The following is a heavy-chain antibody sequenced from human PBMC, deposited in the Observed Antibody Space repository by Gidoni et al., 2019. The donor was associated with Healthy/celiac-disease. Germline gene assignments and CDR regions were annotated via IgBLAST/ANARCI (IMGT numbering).Heavy chain of an antibody. Sequence: QVQLQQWGAGLLKPPETLSLTCAVYGGSFSGYYWSWIRQPPGKGLEWIGEINHSGSTNYNPSLKSRVTISVDTSKNQFSLKLSSVTAADTAVYYCARGEYGGNSGHLYWGQGTLVTVSS. D-gene: IGHD2-21*02. J-gene: IGHJ4*02. CDR1: GGSFSGYY. CDR3: ARGEYGGNSGHLY. V-gene: IGHV4-34*01. CDR2: INHSGST.